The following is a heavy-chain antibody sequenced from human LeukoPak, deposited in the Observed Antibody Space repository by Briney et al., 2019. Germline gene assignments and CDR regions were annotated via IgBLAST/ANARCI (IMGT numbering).Heavy chain of an antibody. Sequence: GGSLRLSCAASGFTFSSYAMSWVRQAPGKGLEWVSAISGSDGSTYYADSVKGRFAISRDNSKNTLYLQMNSLRAEDTAVYYCAKELWFGELLSYDAFDIWGQGTMVTVSS. V-gene: IGHV3-23*01. CDR1: GFTFSSYA. J-gene: IGHJ3*02. D-gene: IGHD3-10*01. CDR2: ISGSDGST. CDR3: AKELWFGELLSYDAFDI.